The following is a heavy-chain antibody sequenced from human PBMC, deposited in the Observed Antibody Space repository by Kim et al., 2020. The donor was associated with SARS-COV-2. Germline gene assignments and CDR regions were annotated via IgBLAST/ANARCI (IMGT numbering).Heavy chain of an antibody. Sequence: GGSLRLSCAASGFTFSGSSLHWVRQASGKGLEWVGRIRSKANSYATGYAAPVKGRFTISRDDSKNTAYLEMNGLKTEDTAVYYCTSILAATLACCDAFGIWGQGTMVTVSS. J-gene: IGHJ3*02. CDR3: TSILAATLACCDAFGI. CDR1: GFTFSGSS. V-gene: IGHV3-73*01. CDR2: IRSKANSYAT. D-gene: IGHD6-25*01.